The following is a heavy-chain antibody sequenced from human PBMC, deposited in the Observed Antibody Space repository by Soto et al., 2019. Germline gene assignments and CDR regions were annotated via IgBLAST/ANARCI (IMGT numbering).Heavy chain of an antibody. D-gene: IGHD3-10*01. CDR3: AGLKGSGSYNWLDP. V-gene: IGHV4-39*01. J-gene: IGHJ5*02. CDR1: GGSISSSSYY. Sequence: SETLSLTCSVSGGSISSSSYYWGWIRQPPGKGLEWIGSIYYSGSTYYNPSLKSRVSMSVDTPKNQISLKMSSVTAADTAVYYCAGLKGSGSYNWLDPWGQGTLVTVSS. CDR2: IYYSGST.